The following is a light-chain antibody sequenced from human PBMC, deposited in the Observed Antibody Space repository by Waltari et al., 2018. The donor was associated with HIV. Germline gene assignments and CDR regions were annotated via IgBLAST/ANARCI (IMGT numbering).Light chain of an antibody. CDR3: QSYDSSIVV. V-gene: IGLV6-57*04. J-gene: IGLJ2*01. Sequence: NFMLTQPHSVSESPGKTVTISCTRSSGRLASNYVQWYQQRPGSAPTTVIYEDNQRPSGVPDRFSGSIDSSSNSASLTISGLKTEDEADYYCQSYDSSIVVFGGGTKLTVL. CDR1: SGRLASNY. CDR2: EDN.